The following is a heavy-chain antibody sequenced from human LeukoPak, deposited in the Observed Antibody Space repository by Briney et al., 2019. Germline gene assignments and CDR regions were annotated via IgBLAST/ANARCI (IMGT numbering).Heavy chain of an antibody. Sequence: PGGSLRLSCAASGFTFSSYAMSWVRQAPGKGLEWVSTISGSGGSTHYADSVNGRFTISRDSSKNTLHLQMNSLRVEDTAVYYCAKDMVRGVIQSAFDFWGPGTLVTVSS. V-gene: IGHV3-23*01. J-gene: IGHJ4*02. CDR2: ISGSGGST. CDR1: GFTFSSYA. D-gene: IGHD3-10*01. CDR3: AKDMVRGVIQSAFDF.